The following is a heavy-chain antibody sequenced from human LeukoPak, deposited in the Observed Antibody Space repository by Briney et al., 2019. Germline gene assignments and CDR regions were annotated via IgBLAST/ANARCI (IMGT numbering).Heavy chain of an antibody. CDR1: GYTFTSYD. V-gene: IGHV1-8*01. Sequence: ASVKVSCKASGYTFTSYDINWVRQATGQGLEWMGWMNPNSGNTGYAQKFQGRVTMTRNTSISTAYMELSSLRSEDTAVYYCARGRREWIQLWLEMYCYYMDVWGKGTTVTVSS. CDR3: ARGRREWIQLWLEMYCYYMDV. D-gene: IGHD5-18*01. CDR2: MNPNSGNT. J-gene: IGHJ6*03.